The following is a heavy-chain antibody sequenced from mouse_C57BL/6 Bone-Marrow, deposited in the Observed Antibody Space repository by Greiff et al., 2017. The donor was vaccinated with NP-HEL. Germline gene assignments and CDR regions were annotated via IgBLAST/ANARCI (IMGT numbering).Heavy chain of an antibody. CDR2: IDPENGDT. V-gene: IGHV14-4*01. CDR1: GFNIKDDY. CDR3: TTDGYYFDY. D-gene: IGHD2-3*01. Sequence: VQLQQSGAELVRPGASVKLSCTASGFNIKDDYMHWVKQRPEHGLEWIGWIDPENGDTEYASKFQGKATITADTSSNTAYLQLSSLTSEDTAVYYCTTDGYYFDYWGQGTTLTVSS. J-gene: IGHJ2*01.